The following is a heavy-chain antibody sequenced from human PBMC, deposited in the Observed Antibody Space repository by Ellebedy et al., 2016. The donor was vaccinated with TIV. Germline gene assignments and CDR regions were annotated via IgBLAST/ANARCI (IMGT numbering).Heavy chain of an antibody. CDR1: GYTFTGYY. CDR2: INPNSGGT. CDR3: ARDEGRYCSGGSCPYHAFDI. D-gene: IGHD2-15*01. V-gene: IGHV1-2*02. J-gene: IGHJ3*02. Sequence: AASVKVSCKASGYTFTGYYMHWVRQAPGQGLEWMGWINPNSGGTNYAQKFQGRVTMTRDTSTSTVYMELSSLRSEDTAVYYCARDEGRYCSGGSCPYHAFDIWGQGTMVTVSS.